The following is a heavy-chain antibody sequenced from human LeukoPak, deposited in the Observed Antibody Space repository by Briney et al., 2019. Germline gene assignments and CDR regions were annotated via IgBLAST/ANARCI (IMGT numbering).Heavy chain of an antibody. D-gene: IGHD3-10*01. CDR1: GYTFLGHH. CDR2: INPISGGI. J-gene: IGHJ4*02. V-gene: IGHV1-2*02. Sequence: ASVKVSCKASGYTFLGHHMHWVRQAPGQGLEWMGWINPISGGINYAQKFQGRVTMTRDTSINTAYMELSSLRYDDTAIYYCARDFMVRGVTTPDYWGQGTLVTVSS. CDR3: ARDFMVRGVTTPDY.